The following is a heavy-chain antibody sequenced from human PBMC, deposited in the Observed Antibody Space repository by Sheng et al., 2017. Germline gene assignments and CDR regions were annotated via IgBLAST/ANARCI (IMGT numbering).Heavy chain of an antibody. CDR1: GGTFTSYA. D-gene: IGHD6-13*01. J-gene: IGHJ3*02. CDR2: IIPIFGTA. V-gene: IGHV1-69*13. CDR3: ARDSELGGSSWYSDAFDI. Sequence: QVQLVQSGAEVKKPASSVKVSCKASGGTFTSYAISWVRQAPGQGLEWMGGIIPIFGTANYAQKFQGRVTITADESTSTAYMELSSLRSEDTAVYYCARDSELGGSSWYSDAFDIWGQGTMVTVSS.